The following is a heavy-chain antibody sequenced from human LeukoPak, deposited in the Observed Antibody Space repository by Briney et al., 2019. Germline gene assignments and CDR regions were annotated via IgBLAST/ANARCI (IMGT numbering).Heavy chain of an antibody. D-gene: IGHD3-22*01. CDR1: GGSISSSSYC. V-gene: IGHV4-39*01. CDR3: ARRSGPWYYYDSSGYYSDAFDI. CDR2: IYYSGST. J-gene: IGHJ3*02. Sequence: PSETLSLTCTVSGGSISSSSYCWGWIRQPPGKGLEWIGSIYYSGSTYYNPSLKSRVTISVDTSKNQFSLKLSSVTAADTAVYYCARRSGPWYYYDSSGYYSDAFDIWGQGTMVTVSS.